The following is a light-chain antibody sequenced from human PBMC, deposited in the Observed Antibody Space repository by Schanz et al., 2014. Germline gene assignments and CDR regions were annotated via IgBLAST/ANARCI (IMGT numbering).Light chain of an antibody. V-gene: IGLV1-40*01. CDR3: TSYTGSSTWL. CDR2: GNS. Sequence: QSVLTQPPSVSGAPGQRVTISCTGSGSNIGAGYDVHWFQQHPGTAPKLLIYGNSDRPSGVPDRFSGSKSGTSASLAITGLQAEDEADYFCTSYTGSSTWLFGGGTKLTVL. CDR1: GSNIGAGYD. J-gene: IGLJ3*02.